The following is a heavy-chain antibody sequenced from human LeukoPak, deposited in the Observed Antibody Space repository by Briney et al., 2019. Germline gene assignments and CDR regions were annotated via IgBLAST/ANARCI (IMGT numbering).Heavy chain of an antibody. V-gene: IGHV3-23*01. D-gene: IGHD2-2*01. CDR1: GFTFSSYA. CDR3: AKDQGTYCSTTSCYAPDAFDI. J-gene: IGHJ3*02. Sequence: GGSLRLSCAASGFTFSSYAMSWVRQAAGKELEWVSVISGSGRSTYYADSVKGQFTISRDKSKNTLYLQMNSLRAEDTAVYYCAKDQGTYCSTTSCYAPDAFDIWGQGTMVSVSS. CDR2: ISGSGRST.